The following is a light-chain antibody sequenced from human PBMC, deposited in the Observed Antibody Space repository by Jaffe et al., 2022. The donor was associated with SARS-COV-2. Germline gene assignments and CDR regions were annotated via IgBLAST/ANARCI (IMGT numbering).Light chain of an antibody. CDR2: KAS. J-gene: IGKJ1*01. Sequence: DIQMTQSPSSLSASVGDRVTVTCRASQSISSSLAWFQQRPGKAPKLLIHKASSLVIGVPSRFSGSGSGTEFTLTISSLQPDDFATYYCQQYSSYSRTFGQGTKVEIK. V-gene: IGKV1-5*03. CDR3: QQYSSYSRT. CDR1: QSISSS.